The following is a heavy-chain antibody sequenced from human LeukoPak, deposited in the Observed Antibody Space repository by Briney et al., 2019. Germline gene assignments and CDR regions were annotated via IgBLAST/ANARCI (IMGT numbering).Heavy chain of an antibody. J-gene: IGHJ4*02. CDR3: ARGVYGSGYFFDY. D-gene: IGHD3-10*01. Sequence: PSETLSLTCTVSGDSISTYYWSWIRQPPGNGLEWIGYIYYSGTTNYNPSLKSRVTISVDTSKNQLSLTLSSVTAADTAVYYCARGVYGSGYFFDYWGQGTLVTVSS. CDR1: GDSISTYY. V-gene: IGHV4-59*01. CDR2: IYYSGTT.